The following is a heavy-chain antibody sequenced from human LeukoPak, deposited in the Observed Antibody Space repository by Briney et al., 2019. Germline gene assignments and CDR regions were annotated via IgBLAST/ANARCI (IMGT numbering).Heavy chain of an antibody. CDR3: AKDDGYSSSWYDHYYYYGMDV. Sequence: GGSLRLSCAASGFTFSSYAMSWVRQAPGKGLEWVSAISGSGGSTYYADSVKGRFTISRDNSKNTLYLQMNSLRAEDTAVYYCAKDDGYSSSWYDHYYYYGMDVWGQGTTVTVSS. V-gene: IGHV3-23*01. CDR1: GFTFSSYA. D-gene: IGHD6-13*01. CDR2: ISGSGGST. J-gene: IGHJ6*02.